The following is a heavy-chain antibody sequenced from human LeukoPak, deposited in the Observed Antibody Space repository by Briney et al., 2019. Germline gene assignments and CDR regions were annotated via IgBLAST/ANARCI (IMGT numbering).Heavy chain of an antibody. D-gene: IGHD6-19*01. V-gene: IGHV1-2*04. Sequence: GASVKLSCKASGYTFTGYYMHWVRQAPGQGLEWMGWINPNSGGTKYAQKFQGWVTMTRDTSISTAYMELSRLRSDDTAVYYCARTAIAVAGTLYNWFDPWGQGTLVTVSS. J-gene: IGHJ5*02. CDR3: ARTAIAVAGTLYNWFDP. CDR1: GYTFTGYY. CDR2: INPNSGGT.